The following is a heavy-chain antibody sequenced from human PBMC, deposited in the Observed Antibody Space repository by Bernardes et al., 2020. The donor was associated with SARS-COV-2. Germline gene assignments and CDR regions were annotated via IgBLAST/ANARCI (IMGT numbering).Heavy chain of an antibody. CDR1: GGSISSYY. J-gene: IGHJ6*02. CDR3: ARGRAGTIFGVVIMPGYGMDV. D-gene: IGHD3-3*01. Sequence: SETLSLTRTVSGGSISSYYWSWIRQPPGKGLEWIGYIYYSGSTNYNPSLKSRVTISVDTSKNQFSLKLSSVTAADTAVYYCARGRAGTIFGVVIMPGYGMDVWGQGTTVTVSS. CDR2: IYYSGST. V-gene: IGHV4-59*01.